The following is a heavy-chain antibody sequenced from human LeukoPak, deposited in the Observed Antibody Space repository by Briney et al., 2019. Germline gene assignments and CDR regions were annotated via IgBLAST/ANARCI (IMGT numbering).Heavy chain of an antibody. D-gene: IGHD2-15*01. V-gene: IGHV3-30*04. J-gene: IGHJ4*02. CDR1: GFTFSSYA. CDR3: ARDPAYCSGGSCYRAGSAYFDY. Sequence: GGSLRLSCAASGFTFSSYARHWVRQAPGKGLEWVAVISYDGSNKYYADSVKGRFTISRDNSKNTLYLQMNSLRAEDTAVYYCARDPAYCSGGSCYRAGSAYFDYWGQGTLVTVSS. CDR2: ISYDGSNK.